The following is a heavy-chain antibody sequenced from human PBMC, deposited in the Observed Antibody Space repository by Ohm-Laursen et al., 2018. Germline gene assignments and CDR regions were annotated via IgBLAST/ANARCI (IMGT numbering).Heavy chain of an antibody. Sequence: SLRLSCAASGFTFSNAWMSWVRQAPGKGLEWVGRIKSKTDGGTTDYAAPVKGRFTISRDDSKNTLYLQMNSLKTEDTAVYYCTTPRGYDSSGYYFVGAFDIWGQGTMVTVSS. D-gene: IGHD3-22*01. J-gene: IGHJ3*02. CDR2: IKSKTDGGTT. V-gene: IGHV3-15*01. CDR3: TTPRGYDSSGYYFVGAFDI. CDR1: GFTFSNAW.